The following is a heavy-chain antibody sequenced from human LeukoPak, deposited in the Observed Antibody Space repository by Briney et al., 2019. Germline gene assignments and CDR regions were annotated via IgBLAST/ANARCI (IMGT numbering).Heavy chain of an antibody. V-gene: IGHV1-46*01. D-gene: IGHD3/OR15-3a*01. Sequence: ASVKVSCKASGYTFSSYYMHWVRQAPGQGLEWMGIINPSGDSTSYAQKFQGRVTMTRDTSTSTVYMELSSLRSEDTAMYYCARFRTGRAFGMWGQGTMVTVSS. CDR1: GYTFSSYY. CDR3: ARFRTGRAFGM. J-gene: IGHJ3*02. CDR2: INPSGDST.